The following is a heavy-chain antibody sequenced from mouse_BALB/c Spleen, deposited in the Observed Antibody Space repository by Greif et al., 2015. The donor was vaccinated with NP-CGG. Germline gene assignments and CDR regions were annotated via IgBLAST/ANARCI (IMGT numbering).Heavy chain of an antibody. D-gene: IGHD2-4*01. CDR3: ARPLYDFPYAMDY. CDR2: TNPYNDGT. V-gene: IGHV1-14*01. J-gene: IGHJ4*01. Sequence: VQLQQSGPELVKPGASVKMSCKASGYTFTSYVMHWVRQKPGQGLEWIGYTNPYNDGTKYNEKFKGKATLTSDKSSSTAYMELSSLTSEDSAVYYCARPLYDFPYAMDYWGQGTSVTVSS. CDR1: GYTFTSYV.